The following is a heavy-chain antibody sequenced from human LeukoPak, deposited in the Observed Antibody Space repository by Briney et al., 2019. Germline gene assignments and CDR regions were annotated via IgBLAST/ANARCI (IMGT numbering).Heavy chain of an antibody. CDR1: GYSFTSYW. CDR3: ASNSGYDLPNFYYYMDV. V-gene: IGHV5-51*01. Sequence: GESLKISCKGSGYSFTSYWIGRVRQMPGKGLEWMGIIYPGDSDTRYSPSFQGQVTISADKSISTAYLQWSSLKASDTAMYYCASNSGYDLPNFYYYMDVWGKETTVTVSS. D-gene: IGHD5-12*01. CDR2: IYPGDSDT. J-gene: IGHJ6*03.